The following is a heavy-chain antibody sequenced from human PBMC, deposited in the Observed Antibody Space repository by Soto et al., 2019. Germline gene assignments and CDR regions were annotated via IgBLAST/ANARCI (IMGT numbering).Heavy chain of an antibody. CDR1: GGSISSGGYY. V-gene: IGHV4-31*03. D-gene: IGHD6-19*01. J-gene: IGHJ4*02. Sequence: SETLSLTCTVSGGSISSGGYYWSWIRQHPGKGLEWIGYIYYSGSTYYNPSLKSRVTISVDTSKNQFSLKLSSVTAADTAVYYCAGSIAVAGSEAVDYWGQGTLVTVSS. CDR2: IYYSGST. CDR3: AGSIAVAGSEAVDY.